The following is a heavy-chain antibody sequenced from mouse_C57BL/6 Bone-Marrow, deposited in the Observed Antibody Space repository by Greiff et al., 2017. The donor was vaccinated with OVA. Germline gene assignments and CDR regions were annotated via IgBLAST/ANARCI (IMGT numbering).Heavy chain of an antibody. D-gene: IGHD1-1*01. V-gene: IGHV1-81*01. CDR2: IYPRSGNN. J-gene: IGHJ1*03. CDR3: SRTITTVVATRYFDV. CDR1: GYTFTSYG. Sequence: VQVVESGAELARPGASVKLSCKASGYTFTSYGISWVKQRTGQGLEWIGEIYPRSGNNYYNEKFKGKATLTADKSSSTAYMELRSLTSEYSAVYFCSRTITTVVATRYFDVWGTGTTVTVSS.